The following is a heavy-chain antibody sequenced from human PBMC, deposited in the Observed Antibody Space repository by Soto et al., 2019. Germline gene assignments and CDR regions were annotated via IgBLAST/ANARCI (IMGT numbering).Heavy chain of an antibody. D-gene: IGHD3-3*01. V-gene: IGHV3-30-3*01. J-gene: IGHJ6*02. CDR1: GFTFSSYA. CDR3: ARSGYYDFWSGSKYYYYYYGMDV. CDR2: ISYDGSNK. Sequence: QVQLVESGGGVVQPGRSLRLSCAASGFTFSSYAMHWVRQAPGKGLEWVAVISYDGSNKYYADSVKGRFTISRDNSKNTLYLQMNSLRAEDTAGYYCARSGYYDFWSGSKYYYYYYGMDVWGQGTTVTVSS.